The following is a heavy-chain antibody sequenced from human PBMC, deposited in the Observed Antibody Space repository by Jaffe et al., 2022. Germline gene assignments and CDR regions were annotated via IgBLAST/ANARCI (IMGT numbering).Heavy chain of an antibody. CDR2: ISGSGGST. D-gene: IGHD3-3*01. CDR1: GFTFSSYA. Sequence: EVQLLESGGGLVQPGGSLRLSCAASGFTFSSYAMSWVRQAPGKGLEWVSAISGSGGSTYYADSVKGRFTISRDNSKNTLYLQMNSLRAEDTAVYYCAKNYDFWSGYHPSPFDYWGQGTLVTVSS. V-gene: IGHV3-23*01. CDR3: AKNYDFWSGYHPSPFDY. J-gene: IGHJ4*02.